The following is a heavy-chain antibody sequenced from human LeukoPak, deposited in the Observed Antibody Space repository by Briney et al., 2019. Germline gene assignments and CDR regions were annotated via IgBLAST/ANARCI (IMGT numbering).Heavy chain of an antibody. V-gene: IGHV4-4*07. CDR1: GGSISSYY. CDR2: VYSSGST. D-gene: IGHD4-17*01. CDR3: ARDHTVTTGFVNYYYYYMDV. J-gene: IGHJ6*03. Sequence: PSETLSLTCTVSGGSISSYYWSWIRQPAGKGLEWIGRVYSSGSTNYSPSLKSRVTMSVDTSKNQFSLKLSSVTAADTAVYYCARDHTVTTGFVNYYYYYMDVWGKGTTVTVSS.